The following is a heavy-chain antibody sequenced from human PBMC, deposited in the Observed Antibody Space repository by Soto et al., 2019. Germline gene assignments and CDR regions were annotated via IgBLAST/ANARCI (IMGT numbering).Heavy chain of an antibody. D-gene: IGHD6-6*01. V-gene: IGHV2-5*02. CDR3: AHSRYSRSSFDY. Sequence: SGPTLVNPTQTLTLTCTFSGFSLTSNDVGVGWIRQPPGKALEWLALIYWDDDKRYSPSLKSRLTITKDTSKNQVVIRMTNMDPVDTATYYCAHSRYSRSSFDYWGQGTLVTVSS. CDR2: IYWDDDK. J-gene: IGHJ4*02. CDR1: GFSLTSNDVG.